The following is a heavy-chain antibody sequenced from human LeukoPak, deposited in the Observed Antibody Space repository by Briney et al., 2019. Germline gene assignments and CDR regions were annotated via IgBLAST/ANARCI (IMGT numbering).Heavy chain of an antibody. CDR1: GFTVSNAW. V-gene: IGHV3-15*01. D-gene: IGHD1-26*01. Sequence: GGSLRLSCAASGFTVSNAWMTWVRQAPGKGLEWVGRVKSKAEGGTRDYAAPVKGRFTILRDESKNTLYLQMNSLKTEDTAVYYCTTSIVGAAGFDYWGQGTLVTVSS. CDR2: VKSKAEGGTR. CDR3: TTSIVGAAGFDY. J-gene: IGHJ4*02.